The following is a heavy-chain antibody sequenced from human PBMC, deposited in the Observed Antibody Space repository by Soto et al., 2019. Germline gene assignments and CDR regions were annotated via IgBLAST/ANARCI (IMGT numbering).Heavy chain of an antibody. Sequence: QTLSLTCAISGDRGSSNSAAWNWIRQSPSRGLEWLGRTYYRSKWYNDYAVSVKSRITINPDTSKNQFSLQLNSVTSEDTAVYYCARQPTGYSSGWPQGAFDIWGQGTMVTVSS. CDR1: GDRGSSNSAA. V-gene: IGHV6-1*01. CDR2: TYYRSKWYN. D-gene: IGHD6-19*01. J-gene: IGHJ3*02. CDR3: ARQPTGYSSGWPQGAFDI.